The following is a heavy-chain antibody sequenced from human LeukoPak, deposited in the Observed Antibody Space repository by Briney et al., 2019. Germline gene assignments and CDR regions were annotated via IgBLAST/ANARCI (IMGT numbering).Heavy chain of an antibody. CDR2: IYTSGST. V-gene: IGHV4-4*07. CDR1: GGSISSSY. D-gene: IGHD5-18*01. J-gene: IGHJ4*02. Sequence: SETLSLTCTVSGGSISSSYWSWIRQPAGKGLEWIGRIYTSGSTNYNPSLKSRVTMTVDTSKNQFSLKLSSVTAADTAVYYCARTEDTATPFDYWGQGTLVTVSS. CDR3: ARTEDTATPFDY.